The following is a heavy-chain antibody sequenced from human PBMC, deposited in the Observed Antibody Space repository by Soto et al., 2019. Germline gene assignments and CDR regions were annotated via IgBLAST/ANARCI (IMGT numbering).Heavy chain of an antibody. J-gene: IGHJ5*02. CDR2: IIPIFGTA. Sequence: QVQLVQSGAEVKKPGSSVKVSCKASGGTFSSYAISWVRQAPGQGLEWMGGIIPIFGTANYAQKFQGRVTITADESTSTAYMELSSLRSEDTAVYYCARDRGYDFWSGYTGNWFAPWGQGTLVTVSS. V-gene: IGHV1-69*12. D-gene: IGHD3-3*01. CDR3: ARDRGYDFWSGYTGNWFAP. CDR1: GGTFSSYA.